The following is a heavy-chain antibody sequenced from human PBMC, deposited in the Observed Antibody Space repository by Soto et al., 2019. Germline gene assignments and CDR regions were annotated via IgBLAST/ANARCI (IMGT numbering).Heavy chain of an antibody. CDR3: ARGDATKIVVTTYYGMDV. J-gene: IGHJ6*02. CDR2: IIPVFGTA. D-gene: IGHD4-17*01. Sequence: QVQLVQSGAEVKKPGSSVKVSCKASGGTLSNYGISWVRQAPGQVLEWMGGIIPVFGTANYAQKFQGRVTITADESTTTVYMDVSSLRSDDTAVYYCARGDATKIVVTTYYGMDVWGQGTTVTVSS. CDR1: GGTLSNYG. V-gene: IGHV1-69*12.